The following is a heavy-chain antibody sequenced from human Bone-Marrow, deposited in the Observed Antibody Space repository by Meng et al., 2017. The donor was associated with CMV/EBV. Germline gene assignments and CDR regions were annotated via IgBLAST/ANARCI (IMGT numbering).Heavy chain of an antibody. CDR2: ISSDGSNK. Sequence: GESLKISCAASGFTFTTYTMHWVRQAPGKGLEWVAAISSDGSNKYYADSVKGRFTISRDNSKNTLYLQMSSLRAEDTAMYYCARDGVAGVVSGAMDVWGQGPTVTVSS. CDR1: GFTFTTYT. J-gene: IGHJ6*02. D-gene: IGHD6-19*01. V-gene: IGHV3-30*14. CDR3: ARDGVAGVVSGAMDV.